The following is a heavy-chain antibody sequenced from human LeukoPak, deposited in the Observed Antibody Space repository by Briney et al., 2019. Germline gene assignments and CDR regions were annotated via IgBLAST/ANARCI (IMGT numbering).Heavy chain of an antibody. CDR2: INPSGGST. CDR1: GYTFTSYY. J-gene: IGHJ4*02. V-gene: IGHV1-46*01. CDR3: ARLEDCTNGVCSFDY. D-gene: IGHD2-8*01. Sequence: GASVKVSCKASGYTFTSYYMHRVRQAPGQGLEWMGIINPSGGSTSYAQKFQGRVTMTRDTSTSTVYMELSSLRSEDTAVYYCARLEDCTNGVCSFDYWGQGTLVTVSS.